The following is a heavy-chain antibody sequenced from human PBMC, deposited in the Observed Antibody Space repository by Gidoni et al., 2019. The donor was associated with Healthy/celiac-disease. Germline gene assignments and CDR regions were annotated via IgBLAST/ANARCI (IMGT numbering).Heavy chain of an antibody. CDR2: ISSSSSYI. CDR1: GFTFSSYS. V-gene: IGHV3-21*01. D-gene: IGHD1-26*01. Sequence: EVQLVESGGGLVKPGGSLRLSCAASGFTFSSYSMNWVRQAPGKGLEWVSSISSSSSYIYYADSVKGRFTISRDNAKNSLYLQMNSLRAEDTAVYYCASFRGAAPEDYYYGMDVWGQGTTVTVSS. J-gene: IGHJ6*02. CDR3: ASFRGAAPEDYYYGMDV.